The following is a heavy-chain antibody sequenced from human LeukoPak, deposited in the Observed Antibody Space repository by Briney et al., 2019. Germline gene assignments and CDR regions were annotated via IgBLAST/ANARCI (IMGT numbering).Heavy chain of an antibody. D-gene: IGHD5-18*01. CDR1: GGTFSSYA. Sequence: GASVKVSCKASGGTFSSYAISWVRQAPGQGLEWMGGIIPIFGTANYAQKFQGRVTMTRDMSTGIVYMELSSLRSEDTAVYYCAVLHVDTAMVTGLGVAFDIWGQGTMVTVSS. V-gene: IGHV1-69*05. J-gene: IGHJ3*02. CDR2: IIPIFGTA. CDR3: AVLHVDTAMVTGLGVAFDI.